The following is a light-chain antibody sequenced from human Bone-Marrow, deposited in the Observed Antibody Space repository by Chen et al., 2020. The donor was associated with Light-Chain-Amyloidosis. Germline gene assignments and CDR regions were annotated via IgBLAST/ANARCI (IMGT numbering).Light chain of an antibody. J-gene: IGLJ3*02. V-gene: IGLV3-21*02. CDR1: NIGSTS. CDR3: QVWDRSSDRPV. CDR2: DDS. Sequence: YVLTPPSSVSVAPGQTATIARGGNNIGSTSVHWYQQTPGQAPLLVVYDDSDRPSGIPGRLSGSNSGNTATLTISRVEAGDEADDYCQVWDRSSDRPVFGGGTKLTVL.